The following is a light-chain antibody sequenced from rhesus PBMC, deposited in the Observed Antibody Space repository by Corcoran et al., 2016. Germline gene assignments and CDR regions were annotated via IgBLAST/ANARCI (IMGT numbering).Light chain of an antibody. CDR3: QQGYSTPWT. Sequence: DIQMSQSPSSLSASVGDKVTITCRASQGISNALAWYQQKPGKAPKLLIYAASSLESGVPSRFSGIISGTDFTLTISSLQPEDFATYYCQQGYSTPWTFGQGPKVEIK. CDR2: AAS. J-gene: IGKJ1*01. V-gene: IGKV1-33*02. CDR1: QGISNA.